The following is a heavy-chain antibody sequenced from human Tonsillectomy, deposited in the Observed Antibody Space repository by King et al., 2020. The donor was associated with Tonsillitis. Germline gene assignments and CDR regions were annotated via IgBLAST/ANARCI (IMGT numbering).Heavy chain of an antibody. CDR3: AKLGPAVTHLLLPDY. J-gene: IGHJ4*02. V-gene: IGHV3-30*18. CDR1: GFTFSSYG. CDR2: ISYDGSNK. Sequence: VQLVESGGGVVQPGRSLRLSCAASGFTFSSYGMHWVRQAPGKGLEWVAVISYDGSNKYYADSVKGRFTISRDNSKNTLYLQMNSLRAEDTAVYYCAKLGPAVTHLLLPDYWGQGTLVTVSS. D-gene: IGHD2-15*01.